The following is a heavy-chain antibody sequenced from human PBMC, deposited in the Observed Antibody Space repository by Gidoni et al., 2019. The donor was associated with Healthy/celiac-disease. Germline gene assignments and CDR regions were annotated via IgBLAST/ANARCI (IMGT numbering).Heavy chain of an antibody. CDR2: INPNSGGT. J-gene: IGHJ3*02. Sequence: QVQLVQSGAEVKKPGASVKVSCTASGYTFTGYYMHWGRQAPGQGLEWMGWINPNSGGTNDAQKFQGRVTMTRDTSISTAYMELSRLRSDDTAVYYCAREGETPLGAFDIWGQGTMVTVSS. D-gene: IGHD3-16*01. V-gene: IGHV1-2*02. CDR3: AREGETPLGAFDI. CDR1: GYTFTGYY.